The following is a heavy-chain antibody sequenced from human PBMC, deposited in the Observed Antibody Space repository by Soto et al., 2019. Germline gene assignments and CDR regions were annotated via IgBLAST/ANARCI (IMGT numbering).Heavy chain of an antibody. CDR3: ASTYYDFWSGYRPKPVMDV. V-gene: IGHV4-31*03. CDR1: GGSISSGGYY. D-gene: IGHD3-3*01. Sequence: QVQLQESGPGLVKPSQTLSLTCTVSGGSISSGGYYWSWIRQHPGKGLEWIGYIYYIGSTYYNPSLKSRVTISVDTSKNQFSLKLSSVTAADTAVYYCASTYYDFWSGYRPKPVMDVWGQGTTVTVSS. CDR2: IYYIGST. J-gene: IGHJ6*02.